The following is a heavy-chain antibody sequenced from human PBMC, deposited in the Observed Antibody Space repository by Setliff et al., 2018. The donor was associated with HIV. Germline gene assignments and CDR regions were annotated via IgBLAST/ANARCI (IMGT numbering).Heavy chain of an antibody. V-gene: IGHV3-74*03. D-gene: IGHD5-18*01. J-gene: IGHJ4*02. CDR2: ISSDGSTT. CDR3: ARDGSYISRGY. CDR1: GSIFSISY. Sequence: GSLRLSCAATGSIFSISYMHWVRQAPGRGLEWVSLISSDGSTTTYADSVKGRFTVSRDNARNTLYLQMNSLRPDDTAVYYCARDGSYISRGYWGQGTLVTVSS.